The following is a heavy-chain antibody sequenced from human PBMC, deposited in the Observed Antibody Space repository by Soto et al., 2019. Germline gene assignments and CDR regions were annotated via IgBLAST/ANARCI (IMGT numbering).Heavy chain of an antibody. CDR3: ARVLVNYYERSGHARTNV. D-gene: IGHD3-22*01. CDR1: SGDL. J-gene: IGHJ6*01. V-gene: IGHV1-69*01. CDR2: MIPIFGTA. Sequence: SGDLSGWRSQTPKQGLEWMGGMIPIFGTANYAQKFQGRVTITADESTSTAYMELSSLRSEDTAVYYCARVLVNYYERSGHARTNVWGHGTTDTVFS.